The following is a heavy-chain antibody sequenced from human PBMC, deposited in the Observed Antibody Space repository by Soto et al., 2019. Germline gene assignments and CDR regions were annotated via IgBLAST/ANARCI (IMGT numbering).Heavy chain of an antibody. Sequence: QVQLVQSGAEVKKPGASVKVSCKASGYTFTGYYMHWVRQAPGQGLEWMGWINPNSGGTNYAQKFQGRVTMTRDTSISTAYMELSRLRSDDTAVYYCARDTGSSWPYNWFDPWGQGTLVTVSS. J-gene: IGHJ5*02. CDR1: GYTFTGYY. V-gene: IGHV1-2*02. D-gene: IGHD6-13*01. CDR3: ARDTGSSWPYNWFDP. CDR2: INPNSGGT.